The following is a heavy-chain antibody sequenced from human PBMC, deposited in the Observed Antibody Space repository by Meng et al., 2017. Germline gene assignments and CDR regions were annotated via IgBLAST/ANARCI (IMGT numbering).Heavy chain of an antibody. Sequence: GGSLRLSCAASGFTFSSYWMSWVRQAPGKGLEWVSGINWNGGSTGYADSLKGRFTISRDNAKNSLYLQMNSLRAEDTALYHCARAGGYDYPTTFLSYYGMDVWGQGTTVTVSS. J-gene: IGHJ6*01. V-gene: IGHV3-20*01. D-gene: IGHD5-12*01. CDR1: GFTFSSYW. CDR3: ARAGGYDYPTTFLSYYGMDV. CDR2: INWNGGST.